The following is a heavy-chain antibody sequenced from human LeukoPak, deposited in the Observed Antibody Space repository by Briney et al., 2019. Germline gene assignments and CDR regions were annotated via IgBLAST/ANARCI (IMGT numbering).Heavy chain of an antibody. CDR2: ISYGGSTK. V-gene: IGHV3-33*08. Sequence: GTSLRLSCAASGVTFRSYGMHCVRQAPGKGLEWVAVISYGGSTKLYADSVKGRFAISRDDSKNTLYLQMNSLRAEDTAVYYCARDSAYCGGDCYSFDYWGQGTLVTVSS. CDR1: GVTFRSYG. D-gene: IGHD2-21*02. CDR3: ARDSAYCGGDCYSFDY. J-gene: IGHJ4*02.